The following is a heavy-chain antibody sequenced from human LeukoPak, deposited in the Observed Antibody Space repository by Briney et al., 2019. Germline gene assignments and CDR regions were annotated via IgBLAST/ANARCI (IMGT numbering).Heavy chain of an antibody. J-gene: IGHJ3*02. CDR3: ARHGPYSSGWYDAFDI. D-gene: IGHD6-19*01. CDR2: IYTSGST. Sequence: SETLSLTCTVSGGSISSYYWSWIRQPAGKGLEWIGRIYTSGSTNYNPSLKSRVTISVDTSKNQFSLKLSSVTAADTAVYYCARHGPYSSGWYDAFDIWGQGTMVTVSS. CDR1: GGSISSYY. V-gene: IGHV4-4*07.